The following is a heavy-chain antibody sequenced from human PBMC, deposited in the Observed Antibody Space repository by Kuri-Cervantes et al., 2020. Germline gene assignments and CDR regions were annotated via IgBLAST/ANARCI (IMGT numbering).Heavy chain of an antibody. CDR2: ISGSSVST. CDR3: ATSPDYGGNSWGAFDI. J-gene: IGHJ3*02. V-gene: IGHV3-23*01. CDR1: GFIFSTYA. D-gene: IGHD4-23*01. Sequence: LPLTCAASGFIFSTYAMNWVRQAPGKGLEWVSAISGSSVSTYYADSVKGRFTISRDNSKNTLYLQMNSLRAEDTAVYYCATSPDYGGNSWGAFDIWGQGTMVTVSS.